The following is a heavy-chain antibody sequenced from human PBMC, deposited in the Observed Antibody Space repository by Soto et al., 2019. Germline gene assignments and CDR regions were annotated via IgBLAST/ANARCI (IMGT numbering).Heavy chain of an antibody. CDR1: GFTFSSYA. Sequence: GGSLRLSCAASGFTFSSYAMSWVRQAPGKGLEWVSAISGSGGSTYYADSVKGRFTISRDNSKNTLYLQMNSLRAEDTAVYYCAKDPDPPTSHYDILTGYYAVDYWGQGTLVTVSS. J-gene: IGHJ4*02. D-gene: IGHD3-9*01. CDR2: ISGSGGST. CDR3: AKDPDPPTSHYDILTGYYAVDY. V-gene: IGHV3-23*01.